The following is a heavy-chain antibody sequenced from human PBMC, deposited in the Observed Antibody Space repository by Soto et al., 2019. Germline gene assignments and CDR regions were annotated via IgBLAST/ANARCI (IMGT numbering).Heavy chain of an antibody. CDR3: TRSIGSGGVIGGFDY. Sequence: QVQLVQSETEVKKPGCAVKVSCKASGGTFNTYAMNWVRQAPGHGLEWMGGIIPMFDTPRYAQKFQRRVTITVDESTTTAYMELRSLRSDDTAVYYCTRSIGSGGVIGGFDYWGQGTLVTVSS. J-gene: IGHJ4*02. V-gene: IGHV1-69*01. D-gene: IGHD3-16*02. CDR1: GGTFNTYA. CDR2: IIPMFDTP.